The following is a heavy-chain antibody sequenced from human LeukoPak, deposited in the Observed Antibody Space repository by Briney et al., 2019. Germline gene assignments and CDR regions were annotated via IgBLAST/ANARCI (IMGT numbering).Heavy chain of an antibody. J-gene: IGHJ6*03. V-gene: IGHV3-23*01. Sequence: HPGGSLRLSCAASGFTFSSYAMSWVRQAPGEGLQWFSGISGSGSGTYYADSVRGRFTISRDNSKNTLYLQMNSLRAEDTAVYLCAKVTHDYYCYYMDVWGKGTTVTVSS. CDR3: AKVTHDYYCYYMDV. CDR2: ISGSGSGT. CDR1: GFTFSSYA. D-gene: IGHD4-23*01.